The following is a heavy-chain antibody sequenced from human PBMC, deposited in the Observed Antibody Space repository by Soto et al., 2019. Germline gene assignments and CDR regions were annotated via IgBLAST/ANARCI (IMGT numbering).Heavy chain of an antibody. CDR2: IYYNGFT. D-gene: IGHD3-16*01. CDR1: GGPVKNGNYY. Sequence: QVQLQESGPGLVKPSETVSLTCVVSGGPVKNGNYYWSWLRQSPGKGLEWIGHIYYNGFTNYNPFLKSRVSLSVGTSKDLFSLDLKSVTTADTSGYFCAGVLDVGGKFYVWYFDLWGRGTRVSVSS. CDR3: AGVLDVGGKFYVWYFDL. J-gene: IGHJ2*01. V-gene: IGHV4-61*01.